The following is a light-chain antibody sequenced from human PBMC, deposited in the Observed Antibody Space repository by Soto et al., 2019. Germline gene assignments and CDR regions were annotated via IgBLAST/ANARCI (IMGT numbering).Light chain of an antibody. Sequence: IQMTQSPSSVSASVGDRVTITCRASQDISTWLAWYQQKPGKAPKSLIYTVSTLQSGVPSRFSGSGSGTEFSLTISSLQPEDFATYYCQKYYSYAINFGQGKRREIK. CDR3: QKYYSYAIN. CDR2: TVS. V-gene: IGKV1D-16*01. CDR1: QDISTW. J-gene: IGKJ5*01.